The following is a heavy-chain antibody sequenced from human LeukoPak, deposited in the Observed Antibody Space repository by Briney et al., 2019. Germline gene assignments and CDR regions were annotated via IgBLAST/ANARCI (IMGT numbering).Heavy chain of an antibody. CDR1: GYSFTSYW. V-gene: IGHV5-51*01. Sequence: GESLRISCKGSGYSFTSYWIGWVRQMPGKGLEWMGIIYPGDSDTRYSPSFQGQVTISADKSISTAYLQWSSLKASDTAMYYCASTYYYDSSGSSRAFDIWGQGTMVTVSS. CDR2: IYPGDSDT. J-gene: IGHJ3*02. D-gene: IGHD3-22*01. CDR3: ASTYYYDSSGSSRAFDI.